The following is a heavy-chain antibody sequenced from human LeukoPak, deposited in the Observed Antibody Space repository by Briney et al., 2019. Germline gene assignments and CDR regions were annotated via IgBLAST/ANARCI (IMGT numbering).Heavy chain of an antibody. Sequence: GGSLRLSSAASGFTFDDYGMSWVRQAPGKGLEWVSGINWNGGSTGYADSVTGRFTTSRDNAKNPLYLQMNSLRAEDAALYYCARGGCSSTSCYTVDYWGQGTLVTVSS. CDR1: GFTFDDYG. CDR3: ARGGCSSTSCYTVDY. D-gene: IGHD2-2*01. J-gene: IGHJ4*02. V-gene: IGHV3-20*04. CDR2: INWNGGST.